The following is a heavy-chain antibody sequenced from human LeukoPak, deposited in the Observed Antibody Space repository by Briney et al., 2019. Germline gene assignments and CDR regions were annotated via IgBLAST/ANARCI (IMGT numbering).Heavy chain of an antibody. CDR1: GGTFSSYA. CDR2: IIPIFGTA. CDR3: ARASEDYYDSSGYYSFFDY. V-gene: IGHV1-69*13. D-gene: IGHD3-22*01. Sequence: SVKVSCKASGGTFSSYAISWVRQAPGQGLEWMGGIIPIFGTANYAQKFQGRVTITADESTSTAYMELSSLRSEDTAVYYCARASEDYYDSSGYYSFFDYWGQGTLVTVSS. J-gene: IGHJ4*02.